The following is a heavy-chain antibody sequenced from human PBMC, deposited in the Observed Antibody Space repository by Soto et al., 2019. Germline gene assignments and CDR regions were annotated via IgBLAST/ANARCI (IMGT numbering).Heavy chain of an antibody. CDR2: ISGRGGST. Sequence: GGSLRLSCAASGFTFSSYAMSWVRQAPGKGLEWVSAISGRGGSTYYADSVKGRFTISRDNSKNTLYLQMNSLRAEDTAVYYCATHHCSSTSCYVISWFDPWGQGTLVTVSS. V-gene: IGHV3-23*01. D-gene: IGHD2-2*01. CDR1: GFTFSSYA. CDR3: ATHHCSSTSCYVISWFDP. J-gene: IGHJ5*02.